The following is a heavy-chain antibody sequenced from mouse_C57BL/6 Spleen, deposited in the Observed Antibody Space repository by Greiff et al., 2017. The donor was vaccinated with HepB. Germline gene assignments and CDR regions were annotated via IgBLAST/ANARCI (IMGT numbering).Heavy chain of an antibody. CDR2: ISYDGSN. D-gene: IGHD2-5*01. CDR3: ARKDSNYVAY. Sequence: VQLKESGPGLVKPSQSLSLTCSVTGYSITSGYYWNWIRQFPGNKLEWMGYISYDGSNNYNPSLKNRISITRDTSKNQFFLKLNSVTTEDTATYYCARKDSNYVAYWGQGTLVTVSA. CDR1: GYSITSGYY. V-gene: IGHV3-6*01. J-gene: IGHJ3*01.